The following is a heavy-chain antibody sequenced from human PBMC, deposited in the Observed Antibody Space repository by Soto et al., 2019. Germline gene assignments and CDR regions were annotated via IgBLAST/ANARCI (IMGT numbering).Heavy chain of an antibody. Sequence: EVQLVQSGAEVKKPGESLKISCKGSGYSFTRYWIHWVRQMPGKGLEWMGTISPADSDTTYSPSFQGQVTISADKSISTAYLQWSTLKSSDTAMYYCARLIDYGDYETGVDYWGQGTLVTDSS. J-gene: IGHJ4*02. V-gene: IGHV5-51*01. D-gene: IGHD4-17*01. CDR1: GYSFTRYW. CDR2: ISPADSDT. CDR3: ARLIDYGDYETGVDY.